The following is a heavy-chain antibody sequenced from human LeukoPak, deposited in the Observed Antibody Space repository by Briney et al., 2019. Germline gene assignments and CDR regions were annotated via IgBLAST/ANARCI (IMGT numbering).Heavy chain of an antibody. CDR2: IYSDGST. CDR3: ARNWFSTYFDY. V-gene: IGHV3-53*01. CDR1: GFTVSSNY. D-gene: IGHD3-10*01. J-gene: IGHJ4*02. Sequence: PGGSLRLSCAASGFTVSSNYMSWVRQAPGKGLEWVSPIYSDGSTYYADSVKGRFSISRDNSKNTLYLQMNSLRAEDTAVYYCARNWFSTYFDYWGQGTLVTVSS.